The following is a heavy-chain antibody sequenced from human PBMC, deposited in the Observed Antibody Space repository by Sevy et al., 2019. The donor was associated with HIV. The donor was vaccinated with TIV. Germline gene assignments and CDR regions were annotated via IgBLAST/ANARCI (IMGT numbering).Heavy chain of an antibody. CDR1: GDSVNNYY. V-gene: IGHV4-59*02. CDR3: ARRRSGGRDFDY. D-gene: IGHD3-3*01. Sequence: SETLSLTCTVSGDSVNNYYWSWIRQPPGKGLEWIGYIYYSGSTNYNPSLKSRVTISVDTSKIQFSLKLTSVTAADTAVYYCARRRSGGRDFDYWGHGTLVTVSS. CDR2: IYYSGST. J-gene: IGHJ4*01.